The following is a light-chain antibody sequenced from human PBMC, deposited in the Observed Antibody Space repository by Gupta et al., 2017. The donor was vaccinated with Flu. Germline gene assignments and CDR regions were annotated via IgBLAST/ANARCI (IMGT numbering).Light chain of an antibody. Sequence: DIQMTQSPSSLSASLGDRVTITCRASQSISRYLNWYQQKPGKAPNLLIYAASNLQSGVPLRFTGSGSGTDFTLTISTLQPEDFATYYCQQTDSTPRTFGQGTKVEIK. CDR3: QQTDSTPRT. CDR2: AAS. J-gene: IGKJ1*01. CDR1: QSISRY. V-gene: IGKV1-39*01.